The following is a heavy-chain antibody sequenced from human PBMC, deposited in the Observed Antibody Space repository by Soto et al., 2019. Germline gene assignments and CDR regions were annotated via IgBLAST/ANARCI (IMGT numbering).Heavy chain of an antibody. D-gene: IGHD6-19*01. CDR2: IYTSGST. Sequence: QVQLQESGPGLVKPSETLSLTCTVSGGSISSYYWSWIRQPAGKGLEWIGRIYTSGSTNYNPSLKSRATMTVDTSKNQYSLTLSSVTAADTAVYYCARDLPHAFSSGLRIDAFDIWGQGTMVTVSS. CDR1: GGSISSYY. V-gene: IGHV4-4*07. CDR3: ARDLPHAFSSGLRIDAFDI. J-gene: IGHJ3*02.